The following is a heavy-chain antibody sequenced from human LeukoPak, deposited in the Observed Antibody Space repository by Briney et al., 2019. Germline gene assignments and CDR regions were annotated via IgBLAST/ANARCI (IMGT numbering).Heavy chain of an antibody. CDR3: ARDLGWELHRVPYYYGMDV. CDR2: IIPIFGTA. Sequence: ASVKVSCKASGYTFTSYGISWVRQAPGQGLEWMGGIIPIFGTANYAQKFQGRVTITADESTSTAYMELSSLRSEDTAVYYCARDLGWELHRVPYYYGMDVWGQGTTVTVSS. D-gene: IGHD1-26*01. V-gene: IGHV1-69*13. J-gene: IGHJ6*02. CDR1: GYTFTSYG.